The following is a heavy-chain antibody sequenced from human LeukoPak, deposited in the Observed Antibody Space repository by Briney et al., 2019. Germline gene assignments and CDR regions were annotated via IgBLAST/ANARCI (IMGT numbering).Heavy chain of an antibody. Sequence: ASVKVSCKVSGYTLTELSMHWVRQAHGKGLEWMGGFDPEDGETIYAQKFQGRVTMTEDTSTDTAYMELSSLRSEDTAVYYCATMCRKAMVRGVISWFDPWGQGTLVTVSS. D-gene: IGHD3-10*01. V-gene: IGHV1-24*01. CDR1: GYTLTELS. CDR3: ATMCRKAMVRGVISWFDP. CDR2: FDPEDGET. J-gene: IGHJ5*02.